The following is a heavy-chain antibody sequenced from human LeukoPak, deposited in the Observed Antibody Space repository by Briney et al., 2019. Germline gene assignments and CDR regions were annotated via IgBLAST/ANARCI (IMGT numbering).Heavy chain of an antibody. J-gene: IGHJ5*02. CDR3: ARAHLDGGKAHFDP. V-gene: IGHV6-1*01. CDR1: GDSVSSNSAA. Sequence: SQTLSLTCAISGDSVSSNSAAWNWIRQSPSRGLEWLGRTYYRSKWYNDYAVSVKSRIIINPDTSKNQFSLQVDSVIPEGTAVYYCARAHLDGGKAHFDPWDQGILVTVSS. CDR2: TYYRSKWYN.